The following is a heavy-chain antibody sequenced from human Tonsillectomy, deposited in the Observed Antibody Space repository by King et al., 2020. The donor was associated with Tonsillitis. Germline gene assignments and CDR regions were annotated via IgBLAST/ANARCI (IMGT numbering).Heavy chain of an antibody. CDR3: ARAFGDSSGYYYVYYYYGLDV. Sequence: QLQESGPGLVKASQTLSLTCTVSGGSISSSDYYWSWIRQPPGKGLEWIGYIYYSGSTYYNPSLKSRVTISVDTSKNQFSLKLSSVTAADTAVYYCARAFGDSSGYYYVYYYYGLDVWGQGTTVTVSS. D-gene: IGHD3-22*01. J-gene: IGHJ6*02. CDR2: IYYSGST. V-gene: IGHV4-30-4*01. CDR1: GGSISSSDYY.